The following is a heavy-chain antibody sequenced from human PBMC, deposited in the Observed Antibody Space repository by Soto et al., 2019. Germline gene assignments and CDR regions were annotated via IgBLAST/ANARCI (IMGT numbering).Heavy chain of an antibody. D-gene: IGHD3-10*01. CDR2: ISYDGSNK. CDR3: AKDFGRMVRGVIWRLLRERGMYV. CDR1: GFTFSSYG. J-gene: IGHJ6*02. Sequence: QVQLVESGGGVVQPGRSLRLSCAASGFTFSSYGMHWVRQAPGKGLEWVAAISYDGSNKYYADSVKGRFTISRDNSKNTLYLQMNNLRAEDTCVYYWAKDFGRMVRGVIWRLLRERGMYVWGQGTTVTVSS. V-gene: IGHV3-30*18.